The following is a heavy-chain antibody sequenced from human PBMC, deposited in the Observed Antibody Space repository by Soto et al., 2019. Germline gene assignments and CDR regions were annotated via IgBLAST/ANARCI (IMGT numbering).Heavy chain of an antibody. J-gene: IGHJ6*02. D-gene: IGHD2-21*02. Sequence: SETLSLTCSDSGGSFSSGAYYWSWIRQHPGKGLEWIGYIHHSGSISYNPSLKSRLSISVDTSKNQFSLYLSSVTAADTAIYYCAATTVTAAGYYYGMGVWGQGTTVTVSS. CDR1: GGSFSSGAYY. V-gene: IGHV4-31*03. CDR3: AATTVTAAGYYYGMGV. CDR2: IHHSGSI.